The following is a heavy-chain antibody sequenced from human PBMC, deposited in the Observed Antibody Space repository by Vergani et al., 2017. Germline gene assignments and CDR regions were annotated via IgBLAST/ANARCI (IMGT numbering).Heavy chain of an antibody. J-gene: IGHJ3*02. CDR1: GYTFTTYW. D-gene: IGHD3-22*01. V-gene: IGHV5-51*01. Sequence: EVQLVQSGAEVKKPGESLKISCKVSGYTFTTYWIGCVRQMPGKGLEWMGIIYPGDSETRYSPSFQGQVTISADKSISTAYLLWSSLKASDTAMYYCARPGAYYYDSSGYSDAFDIWGQGTMVTVSS. CDR2: IYPGDSET. CDR3: ARPGAYYYDSSGYSDAFDI.